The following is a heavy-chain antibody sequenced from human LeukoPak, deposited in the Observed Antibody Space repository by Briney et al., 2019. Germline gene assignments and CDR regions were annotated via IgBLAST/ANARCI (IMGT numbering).Heavy chain of an antibody. V-gene: IGHV1-24*01. CDR1: GYTLTELS. CDR3: ATDSGAVAGRGYYFDY. J-gene: IGHJ4*02. Sequence: GASVKVSCKASGYTLTELSMHWVRQAPGKGLEWMGGFDPEDGETIYAQKFQGRVTMTEDTSTDTAYMELSSLRSEDTAVYYCATDSGAVAGRGYYFDYWGQGTLVTVSS. CDR2: FDPEDGET. D-gene: IGHD6-19*01.